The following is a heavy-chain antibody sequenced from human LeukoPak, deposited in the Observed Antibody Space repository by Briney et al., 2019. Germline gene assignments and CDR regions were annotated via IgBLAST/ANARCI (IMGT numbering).Heavy chain of an antibody. CDR1: GYTFTGYY. D-gene: IGHD1-26*01. V-gene: IGHV1-2*02. J-gene: IGHJ3*02. CDR2: INPNSGGT. Sequence: ASVKVSCKASGYTFTGYYMHWVRQAPGQGLEWMGWINPNSGGTDYAQKFQGRVTMTRDTSISTAYMELSRLRSDDTAVYYCAREGDSGSYIYAFDIWGQGTMVTVSS. CDR3: AREGDSGSYIYAFDI.